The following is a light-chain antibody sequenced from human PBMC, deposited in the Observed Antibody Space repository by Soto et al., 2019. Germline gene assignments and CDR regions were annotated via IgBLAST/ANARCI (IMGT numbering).Light chain of an antibody. CDR3: QQSYSSPYT. CDR2: DAS. Sequence: DIQMTQSPSSLSASAGARVTMTCRASQSISTYLNWYQQKPGKAPNLLIYDASNLQGGVPSRFMGSGSGADFTLTISTLQPEDFATYYCQQSYSSPYTFGQGTKLKI. V-gene: IGKV1-39*01. J-gene: IGKJ2*01. CDR1: QSISTY.